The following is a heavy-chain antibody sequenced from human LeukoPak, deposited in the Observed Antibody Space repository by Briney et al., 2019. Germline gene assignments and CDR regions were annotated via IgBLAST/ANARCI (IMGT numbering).Heavy chain of an antibody. D-gene: IGHD4-17*01. CDR3: AIPRDGTTSYYWYFDL. Sequence: ASVKVSCKASGYTFTSYYMHWVRQAPGQGLEWMGIINPSGGSTSYAQKFQGRVTMTRDKSTSTVYMELSSLRSEDTAVYYCAIPRDGTTSYYWYFDLWGRGTLVTVSS. CDR2: INPSGGST. V-gene: IGHV1-46*01. J-gene: IGHJ2*01. CDR1: GYTFTSYY.